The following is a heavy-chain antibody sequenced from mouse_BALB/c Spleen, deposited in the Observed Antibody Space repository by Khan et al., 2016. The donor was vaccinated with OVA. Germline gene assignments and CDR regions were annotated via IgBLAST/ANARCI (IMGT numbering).Heavy chain of an antibody. V-gene: IGHV3-2*02. CDR3: ARDGSRYNDARDY. D-gene: IGHD2-3*01. Sequence: VQLKQSGPGLVKPSQSLSLTCTVTGYSITSDYAWNWIRQFPGNKLEWMGYISYSGSTSYNPSLKSRISITRDTSKNQFFLQLNSVTTEDTATYYCARDGSRYNDARDYWGQGTAVTVSS. CDR2: ISYSGST. J-gene: IGHJ4*01. CDR1: GYSITSDYA.